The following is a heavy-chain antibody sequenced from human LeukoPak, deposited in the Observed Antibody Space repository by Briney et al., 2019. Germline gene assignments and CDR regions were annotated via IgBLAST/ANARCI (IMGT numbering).Heavy chain of an antibody. J-gene: IGHJ4*02. V-gene: IGHV4-59*01. CDR3: ARGATVVDY. CDR2: IYYSGST. Sequence: SETLSLTCTVSGGSISSYCRSWIRQPPGKGLEWIGYIYYSGSTNYNPSLKSRVTISVDTSKNQFSLKLSSVTAADTAVYYCARGATVVDYWGQGTLVTVSS. CDR1: GGSISSYC. D-gene: IGHD5-18*01.